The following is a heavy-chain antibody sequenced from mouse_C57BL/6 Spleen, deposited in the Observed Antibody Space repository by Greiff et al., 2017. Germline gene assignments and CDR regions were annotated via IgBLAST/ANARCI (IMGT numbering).Heavy chain of an antibody. CDR2: ISSGGDYI. D-gene: IGHD1-1*01. Sequence: EVQVVESGEGLVKPGGSLKLSCAASGFTFSSYAMSWVRQTPEKRLEWVAYISSGGDYIYYADTVKGRFTISRDNARNTLYLQMSSLKSEDTAMYYCTRAITTVVANWPYYVDYWGQGTTLTVSS. V-gene: IGHV5-9-1*02. J-gene: IGHJ2*01. CDR1: GFTFSSYA. CDR3: TRAITTVVANWPYYVDY.